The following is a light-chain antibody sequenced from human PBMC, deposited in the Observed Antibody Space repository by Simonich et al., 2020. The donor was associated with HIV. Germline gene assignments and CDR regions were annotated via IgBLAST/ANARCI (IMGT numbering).Light chain of an antibody. V-gene: IGLV1-44*01. CDR3: ATWDENLNVVI. J-gene: IGLJ2*01. CDR2: RNN. Sequence: QSVVTQPPSASGTPGQRVNISCSGRSSNIGSNTVNWYQQLPGTAPKLLIYRNNQRSSGIPDRFSGSKSGTSASLVISGLQSEDEADYSCATWDENLNVVIFGGGTKLTVL. CDR1: SSNIGSNT.